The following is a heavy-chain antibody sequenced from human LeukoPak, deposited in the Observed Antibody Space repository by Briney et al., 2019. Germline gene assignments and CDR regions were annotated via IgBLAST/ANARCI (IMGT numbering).Heavy chain of an antibody. Sequence: GGSLRLSCAASGFTFSSYTMNWVRQAPGKGPEWVSYISSSSSTIYYADSVKGRFTISRDNAKNSLHLQMNSLRAEDTAVYFCARDWLRLGYWGQGTLVTVSS. V-gene: IGHV3-48*04. CDR1: GFTFSSYT. D-gene: IGHD5-12*01. CDR3: ARDWLRLGY. J-gene: IGHJ4*02. CDR2: ISSSSSTI.